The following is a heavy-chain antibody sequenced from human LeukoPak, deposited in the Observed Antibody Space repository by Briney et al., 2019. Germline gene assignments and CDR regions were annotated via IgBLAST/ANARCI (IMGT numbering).Heavy chain of an antibody. J-gene: IGHJ1*01. CDR3: AVYFDTSGSYPPYAEYFHH. CDR2: ISGSTGSR. CDR1: GFTFSSYA. D-gene: IGHD3-22*01. V-gene: IGHV3-23*01. Sequence: PGGSLRLSCAASGFTFSSYAMSWVRQAHGRGLEWVSSISGSTGSRYSADSVKGRFTISRDNSKNTLYLQMTSLRAEDTAVYYCAVYFDTSGSYPPYAEYFHHWGQGTLVIVSS.